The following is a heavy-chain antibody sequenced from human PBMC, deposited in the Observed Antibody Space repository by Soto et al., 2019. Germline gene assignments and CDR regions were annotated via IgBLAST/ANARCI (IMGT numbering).Heavy chain of an antibody. CDR2: ISAYNGNT. CDR1: GYTFTSYG. V-gene: IGHV1-18*01. Sequence: QVQLVQSGAEVKKPGASVKVSCKASGYTFTSYGISWVRQAPGQGLEWMGWISAYNGNTNYAQKLQGRVTMTTDTSTSTAYMELRRLRSDDTAVYYCARVGVDIVVVIAATPRWYFDLWGRGTLVTVSS. D-gene: IGHD2-15*01. J-gene: IGHJ2*01. CDR3: ARVGVDIVVVIAATPRWYFDL.